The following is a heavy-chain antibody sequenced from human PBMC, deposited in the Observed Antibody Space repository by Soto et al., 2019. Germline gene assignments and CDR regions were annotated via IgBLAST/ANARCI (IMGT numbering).Heavy chain of an antibody. D-gene: IGHD1-7*01. CDR1: GGSISSGGYY. Sequence: TLSLTCTVSGGSISSGGYYWSWIRQHPGKSLEWIGYIYYSGSTYYNPSLKSRVTISVDTSKNQFSLKLSSVTAADTAVYYCARVVDELHWFDPWGQGTLVTVSS. CDR3: ARVVDELHWFDP. V-gene: IGHV4-31*03. J-gene: IGHJ5*02. CDR2: IYYSGST.